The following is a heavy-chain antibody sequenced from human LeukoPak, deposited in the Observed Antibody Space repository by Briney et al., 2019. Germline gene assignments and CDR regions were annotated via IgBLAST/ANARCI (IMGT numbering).Heavy chain of an antibody. CDR1: GFTFSSHG. J-gene: IGHJ4*02. D-gene: IGHD6-19*01. Sequence: GGSLRLSCAASGFTFSSHGMHWVRQAPGKGLEWVAVVSYDGSNKYYADSVKGRFTISRDNSNNTLYVQMNSLRAEDTAVYYCAKSRSGWHFDYWGQGILVTVPS. CDR2: VSYDGSNK. CDR3: AKSRSGWHFDY. V-gene: IGHV3-30*18.